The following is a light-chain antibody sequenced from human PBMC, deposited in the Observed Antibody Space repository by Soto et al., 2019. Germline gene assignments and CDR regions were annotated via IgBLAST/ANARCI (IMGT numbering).Light chain of an antibody. CDR3: SSYTSARTQLYL. J-gene: IGLJ1*01. Sequence: QSALTQPASVSGSPGQSITISCTGTSSDVGGYNYVSWYQQHPGIAPKLLMYGGTNRPSGVSTRFSGSKSGNTASLTRSGLQAEDEADYHCSSYTSARTQLYLFGPGTKLTVL. V-gene: IGLV2-14*01. CDR1: SSDVGGYNY. CDR2: GGT.